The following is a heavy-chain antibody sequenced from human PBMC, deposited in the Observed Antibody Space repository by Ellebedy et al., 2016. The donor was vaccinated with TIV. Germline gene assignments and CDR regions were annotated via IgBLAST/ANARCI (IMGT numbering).Heavy chain of an antibody. D-gene: IGHD3-22*01. J-gene: IGHJ4*02. CDR1: GFTFSSYW. CDR3: SRGGHYSDSLFDS. V-gene: IGHV3-74*01. Sequence: GESLKISCVASGFTFSSYWMHWVRQAPGKGLVWVSRINADGRSRSYADSVKGRFTISRDNADNTLYLQMNSLRGDDTAVYYCSRGGHYSDSLFDSWGRGTLVTVSS. CDR2: INADGRSR.